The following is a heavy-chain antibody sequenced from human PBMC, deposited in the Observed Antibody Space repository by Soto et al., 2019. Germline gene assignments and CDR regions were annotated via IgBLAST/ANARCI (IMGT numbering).Heavy chain of an antibody. Sequence: QVQLQQWGAGLLKPSETLSLTCAVYGGSFSGYYWSWIRQPPGKGLEWIGEINHSGSTNYNPSLNSRVTISVDTSKNQFSLKLSSVTAADTAVYYCARPSRYYYGSGSLDYWGQGTLVTVSS. J-gene: IGHJ4*02. CDR3: ARPSRYYYGSGSLDY. V-gene: IGHV4-34*01. D-gene: IGHD3-10*01. CDR2: INHSGST. CDR1: GGSFSGYY.